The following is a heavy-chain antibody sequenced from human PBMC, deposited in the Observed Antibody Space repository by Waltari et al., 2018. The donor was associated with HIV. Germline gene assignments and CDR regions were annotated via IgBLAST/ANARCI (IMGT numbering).Heavy chain of an antibody. Sequence: EVQLVDSGGGLVQPGGSLRLSCAASGFTFSDYSMKWVRQAPGKGLEWVSSISSSGSFIYYADSVKGRFTISRDNAQNSMYLQMNNLRADDSAMYYCARDSRGTSWSLNWFDPWGQGTLVTVSS. CDR3: ARDSRGTSWSLNWFDP. D-gene: IGHD6-13*01. J-gene: IGHJ5*02. V-gene: IGHV3-21*02. CDR1: GFTFSDYS. CDR2: ISSSGSFI.